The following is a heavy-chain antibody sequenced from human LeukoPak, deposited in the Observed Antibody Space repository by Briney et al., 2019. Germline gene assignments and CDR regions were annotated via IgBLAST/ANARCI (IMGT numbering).Heavy chain of an antibody. V-gene: IGHV3-49*04. CDR3: TRHVLLYYYYGMDV. CDR1: GFTFGDYA. CDR2: IRSKAYGGTT. Sequence: GGSLRLSCTASGFTFGDYAMSWVRQAPGKGLEWVGFIRSKAYGGTTEYAASVKGRFTISRDDSKSIAYLQMNSLKTEDTAVYYCTRHVLLYYYYGMDVWGKGTTVTVSS. D-gene: IGHD3-10*01. J-gene: IGHJ6*04.